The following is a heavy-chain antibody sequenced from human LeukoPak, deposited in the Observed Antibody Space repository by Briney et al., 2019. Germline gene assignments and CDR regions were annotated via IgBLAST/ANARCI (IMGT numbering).Heavy chain of an antibody. CDR2: ISTVGST. D-gene: IGHD3-22*01. J-gene: IGHJ4*02. CDR3: ARDDYYDSSGLDY. CDR1: GLTVSRHY. Sequence: GGSLRLSCVASGLTVSRHYMTWVRQAPGKGLEWLSFISTVGSTNYPDPVKGRYTTSRENSKNILYLQMNSLRAEDTAVYYCARDDYYDSSGLDYWGQGTLVTVSS. V-gene: IGHV3-53*01.